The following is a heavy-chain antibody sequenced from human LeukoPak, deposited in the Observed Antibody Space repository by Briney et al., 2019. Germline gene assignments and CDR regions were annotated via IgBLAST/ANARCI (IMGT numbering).Heavy chain of an antibody. CDR2: IYYSGST. CDR1: GGSISSSSYY. Sequence: PSETLSLTCTVSGGSISSSSYYWGWIRQPSGKGLEWIGSIYYSGSTYYNPSLKSRVTISVDTSKNQFSLKLSSVTAADTAVYYRARPDRYDFWFDPWGQGTLVTVSS. J-gene: IGHJ5*02. D-gene: IGHD3-3*01. CDR3: ARPDRYDFWFDP. V-gene: IGHV4-39*01.